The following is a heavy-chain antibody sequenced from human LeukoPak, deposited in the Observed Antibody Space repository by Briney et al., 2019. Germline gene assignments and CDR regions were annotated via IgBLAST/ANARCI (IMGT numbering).Heavy chain of an antibody. D-gene: IGHD3-22*01. V-gene: IGHV4-34*01. CDR2: INHSGST. Sequence: QASETLSLTCAVYGGSFSGYYWSWIRQPPGKGLEWMGEINHSGSTNYNPSLKSRVTISVDTSKNQFSLKLSSVTAADTAVYYCARQYYCDSSGYSQGFDYWGQGTLVTVSS. CDR3: ARQYYCDSSGYSQGFDY. CDR1: GGSFSGYY. J-gene: IGHJ4*02.